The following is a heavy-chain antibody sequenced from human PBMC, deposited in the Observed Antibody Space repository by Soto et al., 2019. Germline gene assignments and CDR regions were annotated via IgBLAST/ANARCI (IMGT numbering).Heavy chain of an antibody. CDR1: GGSISSYY. CDR3: ARAVPAIFGVVIRTGFDP. Sequence: SETLSLTCTVSGGSISSYYWSWIRQPPGKGLEWIGYIYYSGSTNYNPSLKSRVTISVDTSKNQFSLKLSSVTAADTAVYYCARAVPAIFGVVIRTGFDPWGQGTLVTVSS. CDR2: IYYSGST. D-gene: IGHD3-3*01. J-gene: IGHJ5*02. V-gene: IGHV4-59*01.